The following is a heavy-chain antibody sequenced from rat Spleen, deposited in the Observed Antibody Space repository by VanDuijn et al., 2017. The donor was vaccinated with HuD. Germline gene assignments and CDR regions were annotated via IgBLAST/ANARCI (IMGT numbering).Heavy chain of an antibody. CDR1: GFTFSNYD. CDR2: ISYDGSST. J-gene: IGHJ2*01. CDR3: ATDQTTGGY. D-gene: IGHD1-4*01. Sequence: EVQLVESGGGLVLPGRSLKLSCAASGFTFSNYDMAWVRQAPTKGLEWVASISYDGSSTYYRDSVKGRFTISRDKAKSTLSLQMDSLRSEDTATYYCATDQTTGGYWGQGVMVTVSS. V-gene: IGHV5-20*01.